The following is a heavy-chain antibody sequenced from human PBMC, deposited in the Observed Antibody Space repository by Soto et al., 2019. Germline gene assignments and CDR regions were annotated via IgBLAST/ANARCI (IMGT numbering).Heavy chain of an antibody. CDR2: IIPIFGTA. CDR3: ASIDRGSFGSYYYYGMDV. CDR1: GGTFSSYA. D-gene: IGHD1-26*01. V-gene: IGHV1-69*05. Sequence: QVQLVQSGAAVKKPGSSVKVYCKASGGTFSSYAISWVRQAPGQGLEWMGGIIPIFGTANYAQKFQARVTITTDESTSTPDMELSSLRSEDTAVYYCASIDRGSFGSYYYYGMDVWGQGTTVTVSS. J-gene: IGHJ6*02.